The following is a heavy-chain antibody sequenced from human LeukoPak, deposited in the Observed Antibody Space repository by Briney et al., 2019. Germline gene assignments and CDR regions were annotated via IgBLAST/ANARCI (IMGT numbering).Heavy chain of an antibody. CDR1: GFTASSDF. CDR3: AAFRGDY. D-gene: IGHD3-3*02. CDR2: INSGGST. V-gene: IGHV3-53*01. Sequence: GGSLRLSCAASGFTASSDFMSWVREAPGKGLEWVALINSGGSTYYADSVKGRFTISRDNSKNTLNFLMNNLRAEDTAVYYCAAFRGDYWGQGTLVSVSS. J-gene: IGHJ4*02.